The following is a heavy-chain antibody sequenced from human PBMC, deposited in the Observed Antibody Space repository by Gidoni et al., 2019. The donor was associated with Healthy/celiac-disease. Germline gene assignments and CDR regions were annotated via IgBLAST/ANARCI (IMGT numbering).Heavy chain of an antibody. CDR1: GFTFSSYG. CDR3: AKDMTGIPTIDY. Sequence: QVQLVESGGGVVQPGRSLRLSCSASGFTFSSYGMHWVRQAPGKGLEWVAVISYDGSNKYDADSVKGRFTISRDNSKNTLYLQMNSLRAEDTAVYYCAKDMTGIPTIDYWGQGTLVTVSS. CDR2: ISYDGSNK. J-gene: IGHJ4*02. V-gene: IGHV3-30*18. D-gene: IGHD1-20*01.